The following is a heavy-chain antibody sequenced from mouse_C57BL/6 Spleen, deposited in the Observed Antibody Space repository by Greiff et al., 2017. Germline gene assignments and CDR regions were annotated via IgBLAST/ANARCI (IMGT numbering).Heavy chain of an antibody. J-gene: IGHJ2*01. D-gene: IGHD1-1*01. CDR3: ARGGITTVGNFDY. Sequence: QVQLQQSGAELARPGASVKLSCKASGYTFTSYGISWVKQRTGQGLEWIGEIYPRSGNTYYNEKFKGKATLTADKSSSTAYMELRSLTSEDSAVXFCARGGITTVGNFDYWGQGTTLTVSS. V-gene: IGHV1-81*01. CDR2: IYPRSGNT. CDR1: GYTFTSYG.